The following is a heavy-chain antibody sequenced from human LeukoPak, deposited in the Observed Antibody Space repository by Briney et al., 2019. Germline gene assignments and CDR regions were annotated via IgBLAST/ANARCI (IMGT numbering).Heavy chain of an antibody. J-gene: IGHJ6*02. Sequence: SVKVSCKASGGTFSSYAISWARQAPGQGLEWMGGIISIFGTANYAQKFQGRVTITADESTSTAYMELSSLRSEDTAVYYCARGIAAGGYYGMDVWGQGTTVTVSS. CDR2: IISIFGTA. D-gene: IGHD6-13*01. CDR3: ARGIAAGGYYGMDV. V-gene: IGHV1-69*01. CDR1: GGTFSSYA.